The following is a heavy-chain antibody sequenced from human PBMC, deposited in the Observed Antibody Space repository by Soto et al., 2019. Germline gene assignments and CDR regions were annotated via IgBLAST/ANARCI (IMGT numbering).Heavy chain of an antibody. CDR3: AKSGSSSWNMWFDP. CDR2: IYITGST. V-gene: IGHV4-4*07. D-gene: IGHD2-2*01. CDR1: GGSFSNYY. J-gene: IGHJ5*02. Sequence: SETLSLTCTVSGGSFSNYYWSWIRQPAGKGLEWIGRIYITGSTHYNPSLQSRVSMSVDTSKNQFSLILSSVTAADTAVYYCAKSGSSSWNMWFDPWGQGTLVTVSS.